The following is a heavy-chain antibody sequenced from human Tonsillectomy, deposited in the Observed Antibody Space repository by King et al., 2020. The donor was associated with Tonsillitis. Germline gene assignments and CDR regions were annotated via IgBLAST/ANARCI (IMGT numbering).Heavy chain of an antibody. CDR2: ISWNSGSI. CDR1: GFTFDDYA. Sequence: VQLVESGGGLVQPGRSLRLSCAASGFTFDDYAMHWVRQAPGKGLEWVSGISWNSGSIGYADSVKGRFTISRDNAKNYLYLQMNSLRAEDTALYYCAKDRDYDFWSGYSSMDVWGQGTTVTVSS. D-gene: IGHD3-3*01. V-gene: IGHV3-9*01. J-gene: IGHJ6*02. CDR3: AKDRDYDFWSGYSSMDV.